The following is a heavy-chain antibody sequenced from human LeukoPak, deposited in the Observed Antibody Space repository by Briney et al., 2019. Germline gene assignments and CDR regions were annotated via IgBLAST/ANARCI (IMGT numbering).Heavy chain of an antibody. Sequence: ASVKVSCKASGGTFSSYAISWVRQAPGQGLEWMGGIIPIFGTANYAQKFQGRVTITADESTGTAYMELSSLRSEDTAVYYCARRSEKYTSSSREYYFDYWGQGTLVTVSS. CDR3: ARRSEKYTSSSREYYFDY. CDR1: GGTFSSYA. CDR2: IIPIFGTA. V-gene: IGHV1-69*13. J-gene: IGHJ4*02. D-gene: IGHD6-6*01.